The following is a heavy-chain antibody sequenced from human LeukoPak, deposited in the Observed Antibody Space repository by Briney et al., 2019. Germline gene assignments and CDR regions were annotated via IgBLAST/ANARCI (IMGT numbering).Heavy chain of an antibody. J-gene: IGHJ4*02. CDR2: IKQDGSEK. V-gene: IGHV3-7*02. D-gene: IGHD3-10*01. CDR1: GFTFSRYW. CDR3: ASGYYGSGSYFLDF. Sequence: SGGSLRLSCAASGFTFSRYWMSWVRQAPGKGLEWVANIKQDGSEKNYVDSVKGRFTISRDNAKNSLYLQMNSLRAEDTAVYYCASGYYGSGSYFLDFGGQGTLSPSPQ.